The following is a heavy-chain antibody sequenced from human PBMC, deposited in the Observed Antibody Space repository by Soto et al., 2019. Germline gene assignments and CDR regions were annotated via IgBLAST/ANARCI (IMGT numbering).Heavy chain of an antibody. Sequence: PXESLKISCKGSGFSFRNFWIGCVRQLPGKGLEWMGVIYTGDSDTRYSPSFQGQVTISADKSISTAYLQWSSLKASDTAMYYCARRSELEGISGFDPWGQGALVTVSS. CDR2: IYTGDSDT. V-gene: IGHV5-51*01. CDR1: GFSFRNFW. D-gene: IGHD3-3*01. J-gene: IGHJ5*02. CDR3: ARRSELEGISGFDP.